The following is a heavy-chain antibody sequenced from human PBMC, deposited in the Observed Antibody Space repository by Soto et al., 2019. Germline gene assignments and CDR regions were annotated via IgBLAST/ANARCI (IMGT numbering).Heavy chain of an antibody. Sequence: SQTLSLTCNVSGGSISSYYWSWIRQPPGKGLEWIGYIYYSGSTNYNPSLKSRVTISVDTSKNQFSLKLSSVTAADTAVYYCARDFGYCSSTSCYGRAFDIWGQGTMVTVSS. V-gene: IGHV4-59*01. CDR3: ARDFGYCSSTSCYGRAFDI. CDR1: GGSISSYY. D-gene: IGHD2-2*01. CDR2: IYYSGST. J-gene: IGHJ3*02.